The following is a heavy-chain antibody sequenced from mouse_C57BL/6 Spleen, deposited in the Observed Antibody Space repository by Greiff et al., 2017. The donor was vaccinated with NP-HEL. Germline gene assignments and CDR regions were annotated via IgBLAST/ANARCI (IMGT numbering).Heavy chain of an antibody. D-gene: IGHD1-1*01. J-gene: IGHJ2*01. V-gene: IGHV1-82*01. CDR2: IYPGDGDT. Sequence: VKLMESGPELVKPGASVKISCKASGYAFSSSWMNWVKQRPGKGLEWIGRIYPGDGDTNYNGKFKGKATLTADKSSSTAYMQLSSLTSEDSAVYFCARRTTVVAPFDYWGQGTTLTVSS. CDR1: GYAFSSSW. CDR3: ARRTTVVAPFDY.